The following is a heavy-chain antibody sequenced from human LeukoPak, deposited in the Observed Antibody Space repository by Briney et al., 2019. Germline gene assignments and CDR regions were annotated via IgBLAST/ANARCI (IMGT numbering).Heavy chain of an antibody. Sequence: EASVKVSCKASGYTFTGYYMHWVRQAPGQGLEWMGWINPNSGGTNYAQKFQGRVTMTRDTSISTAYMELSSLRSEDTAVYYCARAGEYYYDSSGYGGEDYWGQGTLVTVSS. D-gene: IGHD3-22*01. V-gene: IGHV1-2*02. CDR3: ARAGEYYYDSSGYGGEDY. CDR1: GYTFTGYY. CDR2: INPNSGGT. J-gene: IGHJ4*02.